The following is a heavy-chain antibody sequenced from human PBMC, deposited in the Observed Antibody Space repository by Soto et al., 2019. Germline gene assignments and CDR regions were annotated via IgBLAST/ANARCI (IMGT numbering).Heavy chain of an antibody. V-gene: IGHV1-46*01. J-gene: IGHJ5*02. CDR3: ARDIVVAPTARGWFDH. D-gene: IGHD2-2*01. Sequence: QVQLVQSGAEVKKPGASVKVSCKASGYTLTRYCIHWVRQAPGQGLEWMGIINPNSGSTSYAQKFQDRVTMTRDTSTSTVYMELSSLRSEDTAVYYCARDIVVAPTARGWFDHWGQGTLVTVSS. CDR1: GYTLTRYC. CDR2: INPNSGST.